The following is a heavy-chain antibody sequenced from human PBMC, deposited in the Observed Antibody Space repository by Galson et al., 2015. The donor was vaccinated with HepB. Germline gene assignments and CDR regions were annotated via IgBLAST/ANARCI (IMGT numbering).Heavy chain of an antibody. D-gene: IGHD3-10*01. CDR2: ISGSSSDT. Sequence: SLRLSCAASGFTFSDYYMSWIRQAPGKGPEWISYISGSSSDTNYADSVKGRFTISRDNARSSLSPQMSSLRAEDTAIYYCVRDITRPGSTEYFHHWGQGTLVTVSS. V-gene: IGHV3-11*06. CDR1: GFTFSDYY. CDR3: VRDITRPGSTEYFHH. J-gene: IGHJ1*01.